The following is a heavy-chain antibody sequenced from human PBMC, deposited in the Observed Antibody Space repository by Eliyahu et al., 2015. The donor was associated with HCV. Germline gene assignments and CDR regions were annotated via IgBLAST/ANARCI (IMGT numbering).Heavy chain of an antibody. CDR1: GYTFTGYY. CDR3: ARVVDTLDYFDY. V-gene: IGHV1-2*04. Sequence: QVQLVQSGAEVKKPGASVKVSCKASGYTFTGYYMHWVRQAPGQGLEWVGWVNPNSGGTNYAQKFQGWVTMTRDTSISTAYMELSRLRSDDTAVYYCARVVDTLDYFDYWGQGTLVTVSS. CDR2: VNPNSGGT. J-gene: IGHJ4*02. D-gene: IGHD2-15*01.